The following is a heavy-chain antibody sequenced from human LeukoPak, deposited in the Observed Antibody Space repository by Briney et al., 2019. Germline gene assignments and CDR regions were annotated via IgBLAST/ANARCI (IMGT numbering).Heavy chain of an antibody. J-gene: IGHJ3*01. Sequence: ASVKVSCKASGYSFTNYYTHWVRQAPGQGLEWMGWINPNSGGTNSAQKFQGRVTMTRDTSISTAYLEVSSLRYDDTAVYYCARAAYSSGWFGLDALDVWGQGTMVAVSS. CDR1: GYSFTNYY. D-gene: IGHD6-19*01. V-gene: IGHV1-2*02. CDR3: ARAAYSSGWFGLDALDV. CDR2: INPNSGGT.